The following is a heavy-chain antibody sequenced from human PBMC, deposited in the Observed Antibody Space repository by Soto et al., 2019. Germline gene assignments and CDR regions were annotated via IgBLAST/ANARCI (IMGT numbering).Heavy chain of an antibody. D-gene: IGHD3-10*01. V-gene: IGHV4-30-4*01. CDR1: GDAINSADHY. CDR3: ARVTYGSGSPFFDF. CDR2: IPKRGST. Sequence: KTSETLSLTCTVTGDAINSADHYWSWIRQPPGKGLEWIGFIPKRGSTFFNPSLKSRLTISIDTSKSHFSLKVTSLTAADTAIYYCARVTYGSGSPFFDFWGPGTLVTVS. J-gene: IGHJ4*02.